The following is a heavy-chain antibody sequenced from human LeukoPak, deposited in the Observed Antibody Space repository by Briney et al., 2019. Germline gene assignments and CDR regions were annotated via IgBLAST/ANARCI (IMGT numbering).Heavy chain of an antibody. CDR1: GYTFTCYY. CDR2: INPNSGGT. Sequence: ASVKVSCKASGYTFTCYYVHWVGQAPGQGLEWMGWINPNSGGTNYAQKFQGRVTMTRDTSNSTAYMELSRLRSDDTAIYYCASTGWNDRYYFDFWGQGTLVTVSS. CDR3: ASTGWNDRYYFDF. J-gene: IGHJ4*02. D-gene: IGHD1-1*01. V-gene: IGHV1-2*02.